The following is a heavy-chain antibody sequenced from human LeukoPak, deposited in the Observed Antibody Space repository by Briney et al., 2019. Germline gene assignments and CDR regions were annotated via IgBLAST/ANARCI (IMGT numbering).Heavy chain of an antibody. Sequence: SVKVSCKASGGTFTSYAISWVRQAPGQGLEWMGRIIPILGIANYAQKFQGRVTITADKSTSTAYMELSSLRSEDTAVYYCATYGSGSYLVYWGQGTLVTVSS. CDR2: IIPILGIA. J-gene: IGHJ4*02. D-gene: IGHD3-10*01. CDR1: GGTFTSYA. CDR3: ATYGSGSYLVY. V-gene: IGHV1-69*04.